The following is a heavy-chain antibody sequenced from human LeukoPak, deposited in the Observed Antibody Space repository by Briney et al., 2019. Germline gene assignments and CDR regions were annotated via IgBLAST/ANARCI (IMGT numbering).Heavy chain of an antibody. CDR1: GGSISSGSYY. Sequence: SETLSLTCTVSGGSISSGSYYWSRIRQPAGKGLEWIGRIYTSGSTNYNPSLKSRVTISVDTSKNQFSLKLSSVTAADTAVYYCARGGNDYGGFFDYWGQGTLVTVSS. CDR2: IYTSGST. V-gene: IGHV4-61*02. CDR3: ARGGNDYGGFFDY. D-gene: IGHD4-23*01. J-gene: IGHJ4*02.